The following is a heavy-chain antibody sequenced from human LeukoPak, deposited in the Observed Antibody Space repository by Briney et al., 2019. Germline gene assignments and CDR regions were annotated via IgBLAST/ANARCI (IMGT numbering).Heavy chain of an antibody. V-gene: IGHV4-34*01. CDR2: INHSGST. CDR3: ARDSNYDFWKYFDY. J-gene: IGHJ4*02. Sequence: SETLSLTCAVYGGSFSGYYWSWIRQPPGKGLEWIGEINHSGSTNYNPSLKSRVTISVDTSKNQFSLKLSSVTAADTAVYYCARDSNYDFWKYFDYWGQGTLVTVSS. CDR1: GGSFSGYY. D-gene: IGHD3-3*01.